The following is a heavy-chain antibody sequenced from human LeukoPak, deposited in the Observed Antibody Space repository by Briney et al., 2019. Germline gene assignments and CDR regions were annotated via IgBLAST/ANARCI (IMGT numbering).Heavy chain of an antibody. Sequence: GRSLRLSCAASGFTFSSYAMHWVRQAPGKGLEWVAVISYDGSNKYYADSVKGRFTISRDNSKNTLYLQMNSLRAEDTAVYYCASSHDYGDYGVFDYWGQGTLVTVSS. V-gene: IGHV3-30*04. CDR1: GFTFSSYA. CDR3: ASSHDYGDYGVFDY. D-gene: IGHD4-17*01. CDR2: ISYDGSNK. J-gene: IGHJ4*02.